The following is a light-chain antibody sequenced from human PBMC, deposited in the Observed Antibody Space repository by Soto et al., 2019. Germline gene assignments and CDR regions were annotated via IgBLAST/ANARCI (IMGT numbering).Light chain of an antibody. Sequence: DIQMTQSPSTLSASVGDRVTITCRASQSISNWLAWYQQKPGKAPKLLIYDAFNLESGVPSRFSGSGSGTDFTLAISSLQPDDFATYYCQQYSSYSRTFGQGTKVEIK. V-gene: IGKV1-5*01. CDR3: QQYSSYSRT. CDR1: QSISNW. J-gene: IGKJ1*01. CDR2: DAF.